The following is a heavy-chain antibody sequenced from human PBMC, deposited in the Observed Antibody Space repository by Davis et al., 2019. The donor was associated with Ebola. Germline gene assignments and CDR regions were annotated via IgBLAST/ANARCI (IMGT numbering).Heavy chain of an antibody. CDR2: IYHSGST. CDR3: ARIRPRTRYCSGDSCYSFLDY. Sequence: MPSETLSLTCAVSGGSISSSNWWSWVRQPPGKGLEWIGEIYHSGSTNYNPSLKSRVTISVDKSKNQFSLKLSSVTAADTAVYYCARIRPRTRYCSGDSCYSFLDYWGQGALVTVSS. V-gene: IGHV4-4*02. D-gene: IGHD2-15*01. J-gene: IGHJ4*02. CDR1: GGSISSSNW.